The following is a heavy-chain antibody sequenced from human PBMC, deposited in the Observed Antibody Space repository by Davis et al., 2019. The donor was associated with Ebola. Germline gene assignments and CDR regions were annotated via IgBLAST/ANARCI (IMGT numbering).Heavy chain of an antibody. D-gene: IGHD1/OR15-1a*01. J-gene: IGHJ6*02. Sequence: GGSLRLSCAASGFTVSSNYMSWVRQAPGKGLEWVSVIYSGGSTYYADSVKGRFTISRDNAKNSLYLQMNSLRAEDTAVYYCARVSNKSGMDVWGQGTTVTVSS. V-gene: IGHV3-66*01. CDR1: GFTVSSNY. CDR3: ARVSNKSGMDV. CDR2: IYSGGST.